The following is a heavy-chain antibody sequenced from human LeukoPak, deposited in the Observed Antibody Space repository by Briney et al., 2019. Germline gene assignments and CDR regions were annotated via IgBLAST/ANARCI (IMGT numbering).Heavy chain of an antibody. Sequence: ASVKVSCKASGYTFTSYDINWVRQATGQGLEWVGWMNPNSGNTGYAQKFQGRVTITRNTSISTAYMELSSLRSEYTTVYYCARAGYSSSWILFDYWGQGTQVIVSS. V-gene: IGHV1-8*03. CDR2: MNPNSGNT. J-gene: IGHJ4*02. CDR1: GYTFTSYD. D-gene: IGHD6-13*01. CDR3: ARAGYSSSWILFDY.